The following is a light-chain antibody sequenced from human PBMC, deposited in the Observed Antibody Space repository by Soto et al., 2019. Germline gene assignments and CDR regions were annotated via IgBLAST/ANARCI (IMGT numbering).Light chain of an antibody. CDR3: LLYYGGAQTVV. Sequence: QAVVTQEPSLTVSPGGTVTLTCASSTGAVTSGHYPNWFQQKPGQAPRALIYSTNKKHSWTPARVSGSLLGGKAALTLSGVQPEDEAEYYCLLYYGGAQTVVFGGGTKLTVL. V-gene: IGLV7-43*01. CDR1: TGAVTSGHY. CDR2: STN. J-gene: IGLJ2*01.